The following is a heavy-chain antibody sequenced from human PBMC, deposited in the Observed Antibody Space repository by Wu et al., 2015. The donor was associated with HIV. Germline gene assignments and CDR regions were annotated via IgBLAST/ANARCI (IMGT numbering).Heavy chain of an antibody. CDR3: ARDQPGYGSGSYQYFQH. D-gene: IGHD3-10*01. V-gene: IGHV1-69*18. Sequence: QVQLVQSGAEVKKSGASVKFSCKTSGYTFTSYSIHWVRQAPGQGLEWMGRIIPIFGTANYAQKFQGRVTITADESTSTAYMELSSLRSEDTAVYYCARDQPGYGSGSYQYFQHWGQGTLVHRLL. J-gene: IGHJ1*01. CDR2: IIPIFGTA. CDR1: GYTFTSYS.